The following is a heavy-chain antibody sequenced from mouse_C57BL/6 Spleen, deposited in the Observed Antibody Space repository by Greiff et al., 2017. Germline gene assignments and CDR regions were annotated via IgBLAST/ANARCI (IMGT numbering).Heavy chain of an antibody. J-gene: IGHJ2*01. CDR2: INPNNGGT. CDR3: AIGLLGDD. V-gene: IGHV1-26*01. CDR1: GYTFTDYY. Sequence: EVQLQQSGPELVKPGASVKISCKASGYTFTDYYMNWVKKSHGKSLEWVGDINPNNGGTSYNQKFKGKATLTVDKSSSTAYMERRSLTSEDSAVYYCAIGLLGDDWGQGTTLTVSS. D-gene: IGHD1-1*01.